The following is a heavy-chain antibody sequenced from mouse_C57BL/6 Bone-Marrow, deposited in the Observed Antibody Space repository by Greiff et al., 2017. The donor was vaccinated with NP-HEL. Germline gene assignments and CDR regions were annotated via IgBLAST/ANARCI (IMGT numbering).Heavy chain of an antibody. J-gene: IGHJ3*01. Sequence: EVKLMESGPGLVKPSQSLSLTCSVTGYSITSGYYWNWIRQFPGNNLEWMGYISYDGSNNYNPSLKNRISITLDTSKNQFFLKLNSVTTEDTATYYCARASPWFAYWGQGTLVTVSA. CDR2: ISYDGSN. V-gene: IGHV3-6*01. CDR3: ARASPWFAY. CDR1: GYSITSGYY.